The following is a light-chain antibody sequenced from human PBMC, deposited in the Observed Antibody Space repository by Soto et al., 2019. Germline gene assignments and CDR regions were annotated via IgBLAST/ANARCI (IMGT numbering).Light chain of an antibody. CDR1: QSVSSN. Sequence: EIVMTQSPATLSVSPGERATLSCRASQSVSSNLAWYQQKPGQAPRLLIYGAFSRATGIPARFSGSGSGTEFTLTISSLQSEDFAVYYCQQFGNSLYTFGQGTKLDIK. V-gene: IGKV3-15*01. CDR3: QQFGNSLYT. CDR2: GAF. J-gene: IGKJ2*01.